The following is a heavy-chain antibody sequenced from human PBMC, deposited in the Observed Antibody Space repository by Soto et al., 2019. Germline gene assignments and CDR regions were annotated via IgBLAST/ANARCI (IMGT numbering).Heavy chain of an antibody. CDR2: IYSSGNT. CDR1: GGSISDYY. D-gene: IGHD5-12*01. J-gene: IGHJ4*02. CDR3: ARENSGDGYNYLDY. V-gene: IGHV4-59*12. Sequence: SETLSLTCAVSGGSISDYYWNWIRQPPGRGLEWIGYIYSSGNTYYNPSLKSRITMSVDKSKYQFSLKLSSVTAADTAVYYCARENSGDGYNYLDYWGQGIQVTVSS.